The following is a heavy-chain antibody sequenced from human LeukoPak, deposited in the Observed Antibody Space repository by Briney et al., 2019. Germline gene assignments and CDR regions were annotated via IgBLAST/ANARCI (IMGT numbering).Heavy chain of an antibody. CDR2: ITSGGSTGSKI. J-gene: IGHJ4*02. CDR3: ARTANSPSYYFDY. D-gene: IGHD5-18*01. Sequence: GGSLRLSCAASGFSFSSYEMGWVRQAPGKGLEWVSDITSGGSTGSKIDYAESVKGRFTISGDNAKNSLHLQMNSLRAEDTGVYYCARTANSPSYYFDYWGQGTLVTVSS. V-gene: IGHV3-48*03. CDR1: GFSFSSYE.